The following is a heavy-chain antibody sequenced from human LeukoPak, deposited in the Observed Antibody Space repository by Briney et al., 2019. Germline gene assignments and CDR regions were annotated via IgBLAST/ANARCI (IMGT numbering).Heavy chain of an antibody. V-gene: IGHV4-59*01. Sequence: PSETLSLTCTASGGSISSYYWSWIRQPPGKGLEWIGYIYYSGSTNYNPSLKSRVTISVDTSKNQFSLELSSVTAADTAVYYCARSSYYSDSSGYSYYSYYYMDVWGKGTTVTVSS. CDR1: GGSISSYY. CDR2: IYYSGST. J-gene: IGHJ6*03. D-gene: IGHD3-22*01. CDR3: ARSSYYSDSSGYSYYSYYYMDV.